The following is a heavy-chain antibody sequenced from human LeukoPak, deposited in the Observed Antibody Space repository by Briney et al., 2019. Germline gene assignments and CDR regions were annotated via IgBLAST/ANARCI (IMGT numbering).Heavy chain of an antibody. V-gene: IGHV1-46*01. CDR2: INPSGGST. CDR1: GYTFTSYY. Sequence: ASVKVSCKASGYTFTSYYMHWVRQAPGQGLEWMGIINPSGGSTSYAQKLQGRVTMTTDTSTSTAYMELRSLRSDDTAVYYCARDFPNLYCSGGSCYSPYYYYGMDVWGQGTTVTVSS. J-gene: IGHJ6*02. D-gene: IGHD2-15*01. CDR3: ARDFPNLYCSGGSCYSPYYYYGMDV.